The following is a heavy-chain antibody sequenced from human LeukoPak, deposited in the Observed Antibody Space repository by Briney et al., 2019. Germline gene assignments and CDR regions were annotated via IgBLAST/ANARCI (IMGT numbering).Heavy chain of an antibody. CDR1: GYSFTNYG. CDR2: IRGYNATA. V-gene: IGHV1-18*01. D-gene: IGHD2-2*01. Sequence: ASVKVSFKASGYSFTNYGITWIREAPGQGPEWLGLIRGYNATAPYAQNVHGRVTLTTDTSTNTPYMELRGLTSDDTAMYYRARVGRGCSSIRCYWEDWFDPWGQGTLVIVYS. J-gene: IGHJ5*02. CDR3: ARVGRGCSSIRCYWEDWFDP.